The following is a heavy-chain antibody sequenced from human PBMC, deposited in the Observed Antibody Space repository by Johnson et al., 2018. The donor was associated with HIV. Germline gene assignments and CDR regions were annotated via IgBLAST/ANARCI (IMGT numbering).Heavy chain of an antibody. J-gene: IGHJ3*02. D-gene: IGHD6-19*01. CDR2: INWNGGST. Sequence: VQLLESGGGVVQPGRSLRLSCAASGFTFSSYGMHWVRQAPGKGLEWVSGINWNGGSTGYADSVKGRFTISRDNAKNSLYLQMNTLRNEDTALYYCARASGYSSGGETSRVDGFDIWGQGTLVIVSS. V-gene: IGHV3-20*04. CDR1: GFTFSSYG. CDR3: ARASGYSSGGETSRVDGFDI.